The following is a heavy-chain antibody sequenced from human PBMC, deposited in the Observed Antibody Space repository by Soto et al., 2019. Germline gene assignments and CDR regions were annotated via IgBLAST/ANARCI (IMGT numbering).Heavy chain of an antibody. CDR1: GFTFSSYA. CDR3: AKDRKGWNDGWFGP. Sequence: PGGSLRLSCAASGFTFSSYAMSWVRQAPGKGLEWVSAISGSGGSTYYADSVKGRFTISRDNSKKKLYLQMNSLRAEDTAVYYCAKDRKGWNDGWFGPWGQGTLVTVSS. J-gene: IGHJ5*02. V-gene: IGHV3-23*01. CDR2: ISGSGGST. D-gene: IGHD1-1*01.